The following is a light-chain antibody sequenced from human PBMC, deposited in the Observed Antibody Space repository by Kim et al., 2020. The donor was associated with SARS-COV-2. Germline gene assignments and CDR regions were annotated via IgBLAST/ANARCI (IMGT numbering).Light chain of an antibody. J-gene: IGKJ1*01. CDR1: QSVSSMY. CDR2: GAS. V-gene: IGKV3-20*01. CDR3: QQYENSPWK. Sequence: IVLTHSPFTLSLSPGERATLSCRASQSVSSMYLAWYQQKPGQAPRLLIYGASSRATGIPDRFSGSGSGTDFTLTISRLEPEDCAVYYCQQYENSPWKLGQGTKVDI.